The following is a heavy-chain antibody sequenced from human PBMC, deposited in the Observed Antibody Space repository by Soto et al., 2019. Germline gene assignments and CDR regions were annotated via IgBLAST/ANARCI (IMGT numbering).Heavy chain of an antibody. CDR2: IIPILGIA. CDR1: GGTFSSYT. Sequence: QVQLVQSGAEVKKHGSSVKVSCKASGGTFSSYTISWVRQAPGQGLEWMGRIIPILGIANYAQKFQGRVTITADKSTSTAYMELSSLRSEDTAVYYCARDYYGGNSAYFDYWGQGTLVTVSS. V-gene: IGHV1-69*08. D-gene: IGHD4-17*01. J-gene: IGHJ4*02. CDR3: ARDYYGGNSAYFDY.